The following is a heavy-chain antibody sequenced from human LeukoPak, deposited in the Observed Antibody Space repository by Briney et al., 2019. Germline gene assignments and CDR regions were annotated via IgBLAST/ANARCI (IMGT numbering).Heavy chain of an antibody. D-gene: IGHD6-19*01. CDR2: IYYSGST. CDR3: ARHVSAYSSGLPYYMDV. J-gene: IGHJ6*03. V-gene: IGHV4-59*08. Sequence: SETLSLTCTVSGGSISSYYWSWIRQPPGKGLEWIGYIYYSGSTDYNPSLRGRLTMSLDTSQNQFSLRLTSVTAADTAVYYCARHVSAYSSGLPYYMDVWGKGTTVTVSS. CDR1: GGSISSYY.